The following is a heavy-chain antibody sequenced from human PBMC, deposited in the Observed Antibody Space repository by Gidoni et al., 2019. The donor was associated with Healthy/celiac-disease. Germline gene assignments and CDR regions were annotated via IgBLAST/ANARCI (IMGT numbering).Heavy chain of an antibody. V-gene: IGHV3-23*01. CDR3: AKVLTSTWYYFDY. D-gene: IGHD6-13*01. Sequence: EVQLLESGGGLVQPGGSLRLSCTASGFTFSSYLMRWVRQAPGKGLEWVSSISGSGGSTYYADSVKGRFTTSRDNSKNTLFLQMNSLRAEDAAVYYCAKVLTSTWYYFDYWGQGTPVTVSS. CDR1: GFTFSSYL. CDR2: ISGSGGST. J-gene: IGHJ4*02.